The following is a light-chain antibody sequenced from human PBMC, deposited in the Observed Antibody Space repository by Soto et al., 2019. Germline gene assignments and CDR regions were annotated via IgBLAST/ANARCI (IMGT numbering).Light chain of an antibody. J-gene: IGKJ1*01. CDR3: QQYNNWPQWT. CDR1: QSVSSN. CDR2: GAS. V-gene: IGKV3-15*01. Sequence: EIVMTQSPVTLSVSPGERATLSCRASQSVSSNLAWYQQKPGQAPRLLIYGASTRATGIPARFSGSGSGTEFTRTISSLQSEDFAVYYCQQYNNWPQWTFGQGPKVEIK.